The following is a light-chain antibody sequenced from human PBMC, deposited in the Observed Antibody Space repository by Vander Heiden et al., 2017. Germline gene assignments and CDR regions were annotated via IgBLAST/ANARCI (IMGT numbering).Light chain of an antibody. J-gene: IGLJ1*01. CDR2: QDN. Sequence: SSDLTQPPSVSVSPGQTASITCSGDELGDKYVCWYQQKPGQSPVLVMYQDNKRPSGIPERFSGSNSGDTATLTISGTQPMDEADFYCQAWDGSTGVFGTGTKVTVL. CDR3: QAWDGSTGV. V-gene: IGLV3-1*01. CDR1: ELGDKY.